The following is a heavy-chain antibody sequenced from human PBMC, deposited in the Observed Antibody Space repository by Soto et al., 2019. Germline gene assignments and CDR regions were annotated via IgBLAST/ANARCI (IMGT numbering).Heavy chain of an antibody. CDR1: GGSISSGGYY. D-gene: IGHD4-17*01. J-gene: IGHJ3*02. V-gene: IGHV4-31*03. Sequence: QVQLQESGPGLVKPSQTLSLTCTVSGGSISSGGYYWSWIRQHPGKGLEWSGYIYYSGSTYYNPSLKCRVTKSVDTSKNQFSLKLSSVTAADTAVYYCSRDKTTRGYYAFDIWGQGTMVTVSS. CDR3: SRDKTTRGYYAFDI. CDR2: IYYSGST.